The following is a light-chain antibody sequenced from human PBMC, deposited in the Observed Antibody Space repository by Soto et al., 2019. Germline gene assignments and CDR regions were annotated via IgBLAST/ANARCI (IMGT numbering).Light chain of an antibody. V-gene: IGKV2-28*01. J-gene: IGKJ2*01. Sequence: DIVMTQSPLSLPVTPGEPASISCRSSQSLLHSNGYNYLDWFLQKPGQSPHLLIYLGSNRASGVPDRFSGSASGTDFTLKISRVEAEDGGGYYCMQALQTPQYAFGQGTKLEIK. CDR3: MQALQTPQYA. CDR2: LGS. CDR1: QSLLHSNGYNY.